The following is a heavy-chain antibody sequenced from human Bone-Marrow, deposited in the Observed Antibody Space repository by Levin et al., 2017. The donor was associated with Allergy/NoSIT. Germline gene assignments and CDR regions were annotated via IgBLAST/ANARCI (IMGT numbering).Heavy chain of an antibody. CDR3: ARDPITIFAHGRRSFDP. CDR2: INSDGSST. V-gene: IGHV3-74*01. D-gene: IGHD3-3*01. Sequence: GESLKISCAASGFTFSSYWMHWVRQAPGKGLVWVSRINSDGSSTSYADSVKGRFTISRDNAKNTLYLQMNSLRAEDTAVYYCARDPITIFAHGRRSFDPWGQGTLVTVSS. CDR1: GFTFSSYW. J-gene: IGHJ5*02.